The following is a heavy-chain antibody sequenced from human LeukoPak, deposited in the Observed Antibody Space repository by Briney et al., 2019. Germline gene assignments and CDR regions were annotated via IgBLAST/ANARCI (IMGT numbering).Heavy chain of an antibody. D-gene: IGHD3-22*01. J-gene: IGHJ4*02. Sequence: PGGSLSLSCAASGLTFSSYGMHWVRQAPGKGLEWVAVIWYDGSNKYYADSVKGRFTISRDNPKNTLYLQMNSLRAEDTAVYYCARGEYYYDSSGYANWGQGTLVTVSS. CDR3: ARGEYYYDSSGYAN. CDR2: IWYDGSNK. V-gene: IGHV3-33*01. CDR1: GLTFSSYG.